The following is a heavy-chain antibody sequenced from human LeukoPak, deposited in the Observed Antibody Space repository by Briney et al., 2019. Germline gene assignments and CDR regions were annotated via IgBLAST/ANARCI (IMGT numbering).Heavy chain of an antibody. CDR1: GYTFTGYY. J-gene: IGHJ5*02. CDR3: ARDLPRQYYYDERFDP. Sequence: ASVKVSCKASGYTFTGYYMHWVRQAPGQGLEWMGRINPNSGGTNYAQKFQGRDTMTRDTSISTAYMELSRLRSDDTAVYYCARDLPRQYYYDERFDPWGQGTLVTVSS. D-gene: IGHD3-22*01. V-gene: IGHV1-2*06. CDR2: INPNSGGT.